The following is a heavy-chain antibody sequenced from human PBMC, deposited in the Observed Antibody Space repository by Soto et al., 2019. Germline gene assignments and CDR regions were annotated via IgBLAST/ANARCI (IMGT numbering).Heavy chain of an antibody. CDR1: GFTFSSYA. V-gene: IGHV3-23*01. J-gene: IGHJ5*02. D-gene: IGHD2-2*01. CDR3: AKDSMYCSSTSCTNWFDP. Sequence: GGSLRLSCAASGFTFSSYAMSWVRQAPGKGLEWVSAISGSGGSTYYADSVKGRFTISRDNSKNTLYLQMNSLRAEDTAVYYCAKDSMYCSSTSCTNWFDPWGQGTLVTVSS. CDR2: ISGSGGST.